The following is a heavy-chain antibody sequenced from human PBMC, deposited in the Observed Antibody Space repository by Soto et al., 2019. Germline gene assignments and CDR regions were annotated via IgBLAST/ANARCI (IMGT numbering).Heavy chain of an antibody. Sequence: GGSLRLSCAASGFTVSSNYMSWVHQAPGKGLEWVSVIYSGGSTYYADSVKGRFTISRDNSKNTLYLQMNSLRAEDTAVYYCARARTGDFAFDIWGQGTMVTVSS. D-gene: IGHD7-27*01. CDR3: ARARTGDFAFDI. CDR2: IYSGGST. CDR1: GFTVSSNY. V-gene: IGHV3-53*01. J-gene: IGHJ3*02.